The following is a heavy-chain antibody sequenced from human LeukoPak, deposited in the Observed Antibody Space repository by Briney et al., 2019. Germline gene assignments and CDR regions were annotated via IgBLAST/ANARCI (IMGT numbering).Heavy chain of an antibody. CDR2: IYQSGST. D-gene: IGHD6-19*01. V-gene: IGHV4-38-2*02. J-gene: IGHJ4*02. Sequence: SETLSLTCTVSGYSISRGYYWGWIRQPPGKGLEWIGSIYQSGSTYYNPSLKSRVTISVDTSKNQFSLKLSSVTAADTAVYYCARVGAVAGTSFDYWGQGTLVTVSS. CDR3: ARVGAVAGTSFDY. CDR1: GYSISRGYY.